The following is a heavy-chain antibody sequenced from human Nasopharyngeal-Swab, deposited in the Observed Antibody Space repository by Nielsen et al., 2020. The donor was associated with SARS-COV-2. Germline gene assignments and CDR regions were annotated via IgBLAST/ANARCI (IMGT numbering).Heavy chain of an antibody. Sequence: LTCSAPGFTFSDYYMSWIRQAPGKGLEWVSYISSSGSTIYYADSVKGRFTISRDNAKNSLYLQMNSLRAEDTAVYYCARGGVVVAASLDVWGQGTTVTVSS. D-gene: IGHD2-15*01. CDR3: ARGGVVVAASLDV. CDR2: ISSSGSTI. J-gene: IGHJ6*02. CDR1: GFTFSDYY. V-gene: IGHV3-11*04.